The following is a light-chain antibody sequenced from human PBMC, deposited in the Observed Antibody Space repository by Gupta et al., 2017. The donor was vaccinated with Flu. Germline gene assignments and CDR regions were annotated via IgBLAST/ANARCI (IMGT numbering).Light chain of an antibody. CDR3: QVWDSSSDQQV. J-gene: IGLJ3*02. V-gene: IGLV3-21*02. Sequence: SYVLTQPTSVSEAPGQTASITCGGNNIGSKRVHWYRQKPGQAPVLVVYNDNDRPSGIPERFSGSNSGTTATLTISRVEAGDEADYYCQVWDSSSDQQVFGGGTKLTVL. CDR1: NIGSKR. CDR2: NDN.